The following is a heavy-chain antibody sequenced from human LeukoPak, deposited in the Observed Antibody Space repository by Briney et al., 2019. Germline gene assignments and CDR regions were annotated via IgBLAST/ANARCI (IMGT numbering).Heavy chain of an antibody. Sequence: SETLSLTCTVSGGSISSYYWSWIRQPPGKGLEWIGYIYYSGSTNYNPSLKSRVTISVDTSKNQFSLKLSSVTAADTAVYYCARSPDTAMVPYFDYWGQGTLATVSS. CDR3: ARSPDTAMVPYFDY. CDR2: IYYSGST. D-gene: IGHD5-18*01. CDR1: GGSISSYY. V-gene: IGHV4-59*08. J-gene: IGHJ4*02.